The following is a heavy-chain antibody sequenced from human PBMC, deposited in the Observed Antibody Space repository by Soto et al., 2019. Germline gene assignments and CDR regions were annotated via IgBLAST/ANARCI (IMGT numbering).Heavy chain of an antibody. V-gene: IGHV4-31*03. Sequence: QVHLQESSQGLVKPSQTLSLTCTVSGGSISSGAYYWSWIRHHPGKGLEWIGYIYYSGSTYYNPSLKSRITISVDTSKNQFSLKLSSVTAADTAVYYCARYTVTTTYYFDYWGQGTLVTVSS. CDR3: ARYTVTTTYYFDY. CDR2: IYYSGST. CDR1: GGSISSGAYY. J-gene: IGHJ4*02. D-gene: IGHD4-17*01.